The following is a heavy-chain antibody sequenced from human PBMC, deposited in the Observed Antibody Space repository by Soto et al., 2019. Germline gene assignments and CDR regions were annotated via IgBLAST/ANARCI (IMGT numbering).Heavy chain of an antibody. J-gene: IGHJ6*02. CDR3: ARVGTSSGYYGKDYYYYYGMDV. CDR2: IYYSGST. V-gene: IGHV4-31*03. D-gene: IGHD3-22*01. CDR1: VCSIISGGYY. Sequence: TLSHTCTVSVCSIISGGYYCSWIPQHPGKGLGGIGYIYYSGSTYYNPSLKSRVTISVDTSKNQFSLKLSSVTAADTAVYYCARVGTSSGYYGKDYYYYYGMDVWGQGTKVTSP.